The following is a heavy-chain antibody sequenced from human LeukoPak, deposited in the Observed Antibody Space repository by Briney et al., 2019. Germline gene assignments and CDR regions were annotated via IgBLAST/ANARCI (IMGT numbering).Heavy chain of an antibody. CDR3: ARGPPPDYYDSSGYPPGWFDP. Sequence: GESLKISCKGSEYSFTSYWIGWVRQMPGKGLEWMGIIYPGDSDTRYSPSFQGQVTISADKSISTAYLQWSSLKASDTAMYYCARGPPPDYYDSSGYPPGWFDPWGQGTLVTVSS. D-gene: IGHD3-22*01. CDR1: EYSFTSYW. V-gene: IGHV5-51*01. J-gene: IGHJ5*02. CDR2: IYPGDSDT.